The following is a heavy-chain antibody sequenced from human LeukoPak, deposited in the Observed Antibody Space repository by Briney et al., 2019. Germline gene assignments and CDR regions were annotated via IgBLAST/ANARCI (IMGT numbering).Heavy chain of an antibody. J-gene: IGHJ5*02. CDR3: AREMGIAAGFDP. Sequence: ASVKVSCKASGYTFTSYGISWVRQAPGQGLEWMGWISADNGNTNHAQKFQGRVTMTRNTSISTAYMELSSLRSEDTAVYYCAREMGIAAGFDPWDQGTLVTVSS. CDR1: GYTFTSYG. V-gene: IGHV1-18*01. D-gene: IGHD6-13*01. CDR2: ISADNGNT.